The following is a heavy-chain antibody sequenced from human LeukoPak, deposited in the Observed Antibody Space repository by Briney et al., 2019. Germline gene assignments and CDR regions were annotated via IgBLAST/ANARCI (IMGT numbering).Heavy chain of an antibody. Sequence: PGGSPRLSCAASGFTFSSYEMNWVRQAPGKGLEWVSYISSSGSTIYYADSVKGRFTISRDNAKNSLYLQMNSLRAEDTAVYYCASYYDSSGYYFGGFDYWGQGTLVTVSS. CDR3: ASYYDSSGYYFGGFDY. CDR2: ISSSGSTI. D-gene: IGHD3-22*01. J-gene: IGHJ4*02. CDR1: GFTFSSYE. V-gene: IGHV3-48*03.